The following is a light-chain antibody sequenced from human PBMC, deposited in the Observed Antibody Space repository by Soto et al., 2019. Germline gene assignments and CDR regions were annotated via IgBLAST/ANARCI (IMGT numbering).Light chain of an antibody. V-gene: IGLV6-57*04. Sequence: NFMLTQPHSVSESPGKTVTISCTRSSGSIASNYVQWYQQRPGSAPTTVIYEDNQRPSGVPDRFSGSIDSSSNSASLTISGLKTEDAADYYCQSYDSSIAVFGGGTQLTVL. CDR3: QSYDSSIAV. J-gene: IGLJ7*01. CDR2: EDN. CDR1: SGSIASNY.